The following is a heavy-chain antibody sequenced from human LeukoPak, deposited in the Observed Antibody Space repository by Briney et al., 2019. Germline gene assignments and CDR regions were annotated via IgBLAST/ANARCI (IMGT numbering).Heavy chain of an antibody. J-gene: IGHJ4*02. V-gene: IGHV3-21*01. D-gene: IGHD6-13*01. CDR3: ARDGIAAAAYYFDY. CDR2: ISSSSSYI. CDR1: GLTFSSYS. Sequence: GGSLRLSCAASGLTFSSYSMDWVRQAPGKGLEWVSSISSSSSYIYYADSVKGRFTISRDNAKNSLYLQMNSLRAEDTAVYYCARDGIAAAAYYFDYWGLGTLVTVSS.